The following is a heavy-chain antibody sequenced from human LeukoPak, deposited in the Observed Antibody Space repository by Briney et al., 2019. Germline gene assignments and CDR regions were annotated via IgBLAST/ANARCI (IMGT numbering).Heavy chain of an antibody. D-gene: IGHD3-22*01. CDR1: GFTFSSYW. Sequence: GGSLRLSCAASGFTFSSYWMHWVRQAPGKGLVWVSRINSDGSSTSYADSVEGRFTISRDNAKNTLYLQMNSLRAEDTAVYYCARDSVKKGSGYYYDYWGQGTLVTVSS. CDR2: INSDGSST. V-gene: IGHV3-74*01. CDR3: ARDSVKKGSGYYYDY. J-gene: IGHJ4*02.